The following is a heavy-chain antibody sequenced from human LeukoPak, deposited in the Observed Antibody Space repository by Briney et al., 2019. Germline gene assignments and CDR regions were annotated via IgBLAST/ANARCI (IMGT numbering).Heavy chain of an antibody. Sequence: GGSLRLSCAASGFTFSSYAMSWVRQAPGKGLEWVSAISGSGVSTYYADSVKGRFTISRDNSKNTLYLQMNSLRAEDTAVYYCAKHTEEYGDYAGYFDYWGQGTLVTVSS. CDR2: ISGSGVST. J-gene: IGHJ4*02. D-gene: IGHD4-17*01. CDR3: AKHTEEYGDYAGYFDY. V-gene: IGHV3-23*01. CDR1: GFTFSSYA.